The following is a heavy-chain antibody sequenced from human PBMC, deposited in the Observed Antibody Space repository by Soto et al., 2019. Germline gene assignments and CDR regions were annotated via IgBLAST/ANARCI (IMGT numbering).Heavy chain of an antibody. CDR2: INPNSGGT. V-gene: IGHV1-2*04. Sequence: ASVKVSCKASGYTFTGYYMHWVRQAPGQGLEWMGWINPNSGGTNYAQKFQGWVTMTRDTSISTAYMELSRLRSDDTAVYYCARAGTTYYYYGMDVWGQGTTVTVSS. CDR3: ARAGTTYYYYGMDV. D-gene: IGHD1-1*01. CDR1: GYTFTGYY. J-gene: IGHJ6*02.